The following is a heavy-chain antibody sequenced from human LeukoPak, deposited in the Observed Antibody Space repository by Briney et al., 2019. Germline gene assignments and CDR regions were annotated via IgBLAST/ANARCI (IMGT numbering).Heavy chain of an antibody. CDR1: GYIFTAYY. CDR3: ARDFPVLRYFDWLFDYFDY. Sequence: ASVKVSCKASGYIFTAYYIHWVRQAPGQGLEWMGWLNPDSGGINYAQKFQGRVTMTRDTSIHTAYMEVSRLRSDDTAVYYCARDFPVLRYFDWLFDYFDYWGQGTLVTVSS. J-gene: IGHJ4*02. CDR2: LNPDSGGI. V-gene: IGHV1-2*02. D-gene: IGHD3-9*01.